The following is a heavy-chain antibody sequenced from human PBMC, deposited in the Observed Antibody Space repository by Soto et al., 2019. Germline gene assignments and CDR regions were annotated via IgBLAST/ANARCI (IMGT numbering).Heavy chain of an antibody. Sequence: GGSLRLSCAASGFSFRNYAMTWVRQAPGKGLEWVSGLSGSGTMRYYADSVRGRFIISRDNAKNTLYLQMNSLRAEDTAVYYCAKDGAPLYSSGWYGYWGQGTLVTVSS. J-gene: IGHJ4*02. CDR3: AKDGAPLYSSGWYGY. CDR2: LSGSGTMR. V-gene: IGHV3-23*01. CDR1: GFSFRNYA. D-gene: IGHD6-19*01.